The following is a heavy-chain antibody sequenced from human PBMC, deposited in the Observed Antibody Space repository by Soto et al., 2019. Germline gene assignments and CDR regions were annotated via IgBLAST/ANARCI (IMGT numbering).Heavy chain of an antibody. CDR2: ISYDGRNK. J-gene: IGHJ4*02. CDR1: GFTFGRYA. Sequence: GGSLRLSCAASGFTFGRYAMHWVRQAPGKGLEWVAVISYDGRNKYYGDSVKGRFSISRENSKNTLYLQMNSLRAEDTAVYYCAKVLGERYFDWLSPYFWGQGTLVTVSS. V-gene: IGHV3-30*18. D-gene: IGHD3-9*01. CDR3: AKVLGERYFDWLSPYF.